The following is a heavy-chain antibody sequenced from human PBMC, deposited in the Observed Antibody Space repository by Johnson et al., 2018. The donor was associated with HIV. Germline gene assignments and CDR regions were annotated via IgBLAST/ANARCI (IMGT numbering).Heavy chain of an antibody. Sequence: EVQLVESGGGVVRPGGSLRLSCAASGFTFDDYGMSWVRQAPGKGLEWVCGINWNGGSTGYVDSVKGRFTISRDNAKNSLDLQMNSLTVEDTALYYGGRIKYYYDSSGYYREARGAFDIWGQGTMVTVSS. CDR2: INWNGGST. CDR3: GRIKYYYDSSGYYREARGAFDI. J-gene: IGHJ3*02. D-gene: IGHD3-22*01. CDR1: GFTFDDYG. V-gene: IGHV3-20*04.